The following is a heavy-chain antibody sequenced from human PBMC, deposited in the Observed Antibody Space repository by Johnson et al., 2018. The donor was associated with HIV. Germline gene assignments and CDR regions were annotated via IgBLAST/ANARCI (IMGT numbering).Heavy chain of an antibody. Sequence: VQLVESGGGLVQPGGSLRLSCAASGFTFSSYDMHWVRQATGKGLEWVSAIGTAGDTYYPGSVKGRFTISRENAQNSLYLQMNSLRAGDTAIYYCARDLWEANVFPGAFDIWGQGTVVTVSS. CDR1: GFTFSSYD. CDR3: ARDLWEANVFPGAFDI. D-gene: IGHD3-16*01. V-gene: IGHV3-13*01. CDR2: IGTAGDT. J-gene: IGHJ3*02.